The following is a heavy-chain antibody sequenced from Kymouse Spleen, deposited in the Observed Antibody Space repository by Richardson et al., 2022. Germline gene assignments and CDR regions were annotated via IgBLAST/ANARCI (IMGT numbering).Heavy chain of an antibody. J-gene: IGHJ4*02. V-gene: IGHV3-30*18. CDR2: ISYDGSNK. CDR3: AKAYSSSPHFDY. CDR1: GFTFSSYG. Sequence: QVQLVESGGGVVQPGRSLRLSCAASGFTFSSYGMHWVRQAPGKGLEWVAVISYDGSNKYYADSVKGRFTISRDNSKNTLYLQMNSLRAEDTAVYYCAKAYSSSPHFDYWGQGTLVTVSS. D-gene: IGHD6-13*01.